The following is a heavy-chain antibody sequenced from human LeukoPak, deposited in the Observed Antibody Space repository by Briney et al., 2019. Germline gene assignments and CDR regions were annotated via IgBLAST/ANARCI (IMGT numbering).Heavy chain of an antibody. CDR1: GGSMTNYY. J-gene: IGHJ6*03. V-gene: IGHV4-59*01. D-gene: IGHD5-18*01. CDR3: AREGAGSYGFRYIDV. Sequence: PSETLSLTCTVSGGSMTNYYWTWIRQPPGEGLEWLAYIYYYGSTNYNPSLESRLTLTVDTSKNQISPKLSSVAAADTAVYYCAREGAGSYGFRYIDVWGKGTTVTVS. CDR2: IYYYGST.